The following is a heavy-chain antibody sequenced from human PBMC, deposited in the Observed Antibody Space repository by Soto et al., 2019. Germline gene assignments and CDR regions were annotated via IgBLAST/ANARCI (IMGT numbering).Heavy chain of an antibody. CDR3: ARDRNYLGPAGANWFDL. V-gene: IGHV1-18*01. D-gene: IGHD3-16*01. J-gene: IGHJ5*02. CDR2: ISGFNGKT. CDR1: GYSFARYG. Sequence: ASVKVSCKTSGYSFARYGVFWVRQAPGQGLEWLGWISGFNGKTEYSQTLRDRVTLTTDTSTGTAYLELRRLKSDDTAIYYCARDRNYLGPAGANWFDLCGQGTLVT.